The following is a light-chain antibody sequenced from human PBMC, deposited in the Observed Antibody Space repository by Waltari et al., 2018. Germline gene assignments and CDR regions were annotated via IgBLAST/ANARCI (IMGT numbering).Light chain of an antibody. CDR3: QEYGSSRT. Sequence: EIVLTQSPDTLSLSQGERATLSCRASQSVSNSYLAWYQQKPGQGPRLLIYGASSRATGLPDRFSGSGSGTDFTLTISRLEPEDFAVYYCQEYGSSRTFGQGTKVEIK. J-gene: IGKJ1*01. V-gene: IGKV3-20*01. CDR2: GAS. CDR1: QSVSNSY.